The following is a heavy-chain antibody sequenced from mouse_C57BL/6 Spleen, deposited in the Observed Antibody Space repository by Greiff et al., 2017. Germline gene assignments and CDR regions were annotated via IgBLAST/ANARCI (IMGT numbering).Heavy chain of an antibody. V-gene: IGHV1-82*01. CDR2: IYPGDGDT. CDR3: ARYYEAMDY. CDR1: GYAFSSSW. Sequence: VQLQQSGPELVKPGASVKISCKASGYAFSSSWMNWVKQRPGQGLEWIGRIYPGDGDTNYNGKFKGKATLTADKSSSTAYMQLSSLTSEDSAVYFVARYYEAMDYWGQGTSVTVSS. D-gene: IGHD1-1*01. J-gene: IGHJ4*01.